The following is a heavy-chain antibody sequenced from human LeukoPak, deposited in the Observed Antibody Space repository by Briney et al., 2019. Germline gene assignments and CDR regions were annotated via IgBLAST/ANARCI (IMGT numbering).Heavy chain of an antibody. J-gene: IGHJ4*02. Sequence: GGSLRLSCAVSGFTFSSYWMYWVRQAPGKGLVWVSRLNGDGDYTNYEDSVKGRFTISRDNAKNSLYLQMNSLRDEDTAVYYCARDSYGSGNYYSPIDYWGQGTLVTVSS. CDR1: GFTFSSYW. V-gene: IGHV3-74*01. D-gene: IGHD3-10*01. CDR3: ARDSYGSGNYYSPIDY. CDR2: LNGDGDYT.